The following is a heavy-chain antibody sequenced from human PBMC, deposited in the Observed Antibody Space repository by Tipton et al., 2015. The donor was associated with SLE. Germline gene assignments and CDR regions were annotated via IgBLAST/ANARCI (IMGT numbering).Heavy chain of an antibody. V-gene: IGHV4-59*01. CDR3: ARAEMTTEGSVFYYYVDV. D-gene: IGHD4-11*01. CDR2: IYYSGGT. CDR1: GGSISSYY. Sequence: GLVKPSETLSLTCTVSGGSISSYYWNWLRQPPGKGLEWIGYIYYSGGTNYNPSLKSRVTLSVDTSRDQFSLNLSSVTAADTAIYYCARAEMTTEGSVFYYYVDVWGKGTTVTVSS. J-gene: IGHJ6*03.